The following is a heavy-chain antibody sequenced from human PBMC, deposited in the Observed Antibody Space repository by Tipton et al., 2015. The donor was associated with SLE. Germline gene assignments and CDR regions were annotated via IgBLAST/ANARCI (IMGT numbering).Heavy chain of an antibody. D-gene: IGHD4-17*01. CDR3: AKPRDYGDPGWFDP. CDR2: INSDGSST. V-gene: IGHV3-74*01. Sequence: SLRLSCAASGFTFSSYWMHWVRQAPGKGLVWVSRINSDGSSTSYADSVKGRFTISRDNAKNTLYLQMNSLRAEDTAVYYCAKPRDYGDPGWFDPWGQGTLVTVSS. J-gene: IGHJ5*02. CDR1: GFTFSSYW.